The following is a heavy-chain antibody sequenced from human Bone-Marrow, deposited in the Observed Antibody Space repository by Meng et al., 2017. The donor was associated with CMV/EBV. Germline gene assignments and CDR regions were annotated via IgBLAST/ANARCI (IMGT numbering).Heavy chain of an antibody. Sequence: GGSLRLSCAASGFTFSDYSMHWVRQAPGKGLEWVAVISPDGSNIRYAESMKGRFTISRDESTNTLFLQMNSLRAEDTALYYCARLSLGELSFQYYYYGMDVWGQGTTVTVSS. CDR2: ISPDGSNI. CDR3: ARLSLGELSFQYYYYGMDV. V-gene: IGHV3-30*04. CDR1: GFTFSDYS. D-gene: IGHD3-16*02. J-gene: IGHJ6*02.